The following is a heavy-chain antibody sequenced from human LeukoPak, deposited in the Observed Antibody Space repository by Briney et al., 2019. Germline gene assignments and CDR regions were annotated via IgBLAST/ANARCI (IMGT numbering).Heavy chain of an antibody. V-gene: IGHV1-8*01. Sequence: ASVKVSCKASGYTFTSYDINWVRQATGQGLERMGWMNPNSGNTGYAQKFQGRVTMTRNTSISTAYMELSSLRSEDTAVYYCATSIAARSLFDYWGQGTLVTVSS. D-gene: IGHD6-6*01. CDR3: ATSIAARSLFDY. CDR1: GYTFTSYD. J-gene: IGHJ4*02. CDR2: MNPNSGNT.